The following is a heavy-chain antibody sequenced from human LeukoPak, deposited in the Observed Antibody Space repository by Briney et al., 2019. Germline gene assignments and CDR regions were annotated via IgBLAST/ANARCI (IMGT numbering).Heavy chain of an antibody. CDR2: ISYDGSNN. J-gene: IGHJ4*02. CDR1: GFTFSTYA. Sequence: PGGSLRLSCAASGFTFSTYAMDWVRQAPGKGLEWVAIISYDGSNNYYADSVKGRFTMSRDNSKNTLYLQMNSLRAEDTAVYYCAKNGDSERWLQPKFVTHWGQGTLVTVSS. D-gene: IGHD5-24*01. V-gene: IGHV3-30*04. CDR3: AKNGDSERWLQPKFVTH.